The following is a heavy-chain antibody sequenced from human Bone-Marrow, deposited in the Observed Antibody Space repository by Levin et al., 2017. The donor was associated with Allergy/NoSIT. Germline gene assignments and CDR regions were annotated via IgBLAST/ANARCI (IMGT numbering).Heavy chain of an antibody. Sequence: GGSLRLSCIASGFTFSTYSMNWVRQAPGKGLEWVSSISYSSSHTSYADSVKGRFTISRDNANNSLYLQMNSLRADDTALYFCARDLSDFWICYYYGMDVWGQGTTVTVSS. J-gene: IGHJ6*02. CDR3: ARDLSDFWICYYYGMDV. CDR1: GFTFSTYS. CDR2: ISYSSSHT. V-gene: IGHV3-21*01. D-gene: IGHD3-3*01.